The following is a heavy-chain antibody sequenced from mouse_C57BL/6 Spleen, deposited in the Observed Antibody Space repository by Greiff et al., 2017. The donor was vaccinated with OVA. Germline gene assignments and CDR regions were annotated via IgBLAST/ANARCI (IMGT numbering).Heavy chain of an antibody. D-gene: IGHD2-1*01. V-gene: IGHV2-6-1*01. CDR1: GFSLTSYG. J-gene: IGHJ1*03. CDR2: IWSDGST. CDR3: ARHRNGNYWYFDV. Sequence: VNVVESGPGLVAPSQSLSITCTVSGFSLTSYGVHWVRQPPGKGLEWLVVIWSDGSTTYNSALKSRLSISKDNSKSQVFLKMNSLQTDDTAMYYCARHRNGNYWYFDVWGTGTTVTVSS.